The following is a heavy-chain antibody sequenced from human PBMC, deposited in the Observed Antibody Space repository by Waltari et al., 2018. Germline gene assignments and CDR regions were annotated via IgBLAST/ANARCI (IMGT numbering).Heavy chain of an antibody. CDR2: FDPEDGET. CDR3: ATDASVSSGWTFDY. V-gene: IGHV1-24*01. CDR1: GYTLTELS. D-gene: IGHD6-19*01. J-gene: IGHJ4*02. Sequence: QVQLVQSGAEVKKPGASVKVSCKVSGYTLTELSMHWVRQAPGKGLEWMGGFDPEDGETSYAQKCQGRVTMTEDTSTDTAYMELSSLRSEDTAVYYCATDASVSSGWTFDYWGQGTLVTVSS.